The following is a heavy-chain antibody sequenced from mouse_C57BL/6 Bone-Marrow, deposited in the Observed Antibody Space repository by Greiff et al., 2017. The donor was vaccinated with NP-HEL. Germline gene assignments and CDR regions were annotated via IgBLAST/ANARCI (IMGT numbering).Heavy chain of an antibody. CDR2: IYPGDGDT. Sequence: VQLQQSGASVKISCKASGYAFSSYWMNWVKQRPGKGLEWIGQIYPGDGDTNYNGKFKGKATLTADKSSSTAYMQLSSLTSEDSAVYFCARSGHDYFDYWGQGTTLTVSS. CDR3: ARSGHDYFDY. J-gene: IGHJ2*01. V-gene: IGHV1-80*01. D-gene: IGHD3-1*01. CDR1: GYAFSSYW.